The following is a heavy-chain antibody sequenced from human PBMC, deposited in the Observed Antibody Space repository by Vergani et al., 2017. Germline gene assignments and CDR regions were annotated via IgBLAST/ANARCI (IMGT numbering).Heavy chain of an antibody. D-gene: IGHD2-8*01. J-gene: IGHJ4*02. CDR3: WDTNYANSWDF. CDR2: SKPKTEGGKT. V-gene: IGHV3-15*05. CDR1: GFDFSQAW. Sequence: EVLLVESGGGLVKPGGSLRLSCQVPGFDFSQAWMNWVRKSPGKGLEYIGLSKPKTEGGKTHYNAAMKCRVTISRDDSKSVLFLEMTNLAPEDTAVYYCWDTNYANSWDFWGQGSLVTVSS.